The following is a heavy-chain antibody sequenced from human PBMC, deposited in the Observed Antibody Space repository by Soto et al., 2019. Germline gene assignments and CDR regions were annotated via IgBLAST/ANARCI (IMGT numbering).Heavy chain of an antibody. Sequence: GASVKVSCKASEYTFTSYTMHWVRQAPGQRLEWMGWINGGNGSTKYSQKFQGRVTITRDTSASTAYMELSSLRSDDTAVYYCARELQGLYYFDYWGQGXLVTAPQ. CDR2: INGGNGST. D-gene: IGHD4-4*01. J-gene: IGHJ4*02. CDR3: ARELQGLYYFDY. CDR1: EYTFTSYT. V-gene: IGHV1-3*01.